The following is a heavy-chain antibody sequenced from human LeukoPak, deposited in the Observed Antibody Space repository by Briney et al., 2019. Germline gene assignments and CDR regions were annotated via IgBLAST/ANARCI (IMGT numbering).Heavy chain of an antibody. V-gene: IGHV5-51*01. Sequence: GESLKISCKGSGYSFTHYWNGWVRQMPGKGLEWMGLIYPADSDTRYSPSFQGQVTISADKSINTAYLQWSSLKASDTAMHYCARFWTGYSDYWGQGTLVTVSS. D-gene: IGHD3/OR15-3a*01. CDR3: ARFWTGYSDY. CDR2: IYPADSDT. CDR1: GYSFTHYW. J-gene: IGHJ4*02.